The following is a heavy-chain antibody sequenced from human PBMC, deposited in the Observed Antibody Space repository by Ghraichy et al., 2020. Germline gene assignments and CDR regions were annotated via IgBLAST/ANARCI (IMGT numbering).Heavy chain of an antibody. CDR1: GGSISSYY. V-gene: IGHV4-59*01. CDR3: ARAGGQLEYYYYYGMDV. D-gene: IGHD2-2*01. Sequence: TLSLTCTVSGGSISSYYWSWIQQPPGKGLEWIGYIYYSGSTNYNPSLKSRVTISVDTSKNQFSLKLSSVTAADTAVYYCARAGGQLEYYYYYGMDVWGQGTTVTVSS. CDR2: IYYSGST. J-gene: IGHJ6*02.